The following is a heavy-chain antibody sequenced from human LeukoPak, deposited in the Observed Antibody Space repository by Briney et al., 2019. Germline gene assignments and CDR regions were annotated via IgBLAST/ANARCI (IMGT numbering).Heavy chain of an antibody. Sequence: GGSLRLSCAASGFTFSSYDMHWVRQAPGKGLEWVAFIRNDGSNKYYADSVKGRFTISRDNSKNTLYLQMNSLRAEDTAVYYCAKGWAYWGQGTLVTVSS. CDR1: GFTFSSYD. CDR2: IRNDGSNK. D-gene: IGHD5-24*01. V-gene: IGHV3-30*02. J-gene: IGHJ4*02. CDR3: AKGWAY.